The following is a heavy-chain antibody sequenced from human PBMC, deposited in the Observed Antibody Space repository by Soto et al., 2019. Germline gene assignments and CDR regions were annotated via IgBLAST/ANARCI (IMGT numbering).Heavy chain of an antibody. Sequence: QVHLEESGPGLVKPSQTLSLTCTVLGDSIRSGDYYWNWIRQPPGRGLEWIGYIYYSGSTYYNPALKSRRSMSVDTSKNQFSLRMSCAIASDTAVYYFARSVGYYFYGMDAWGQGTTVIVSS. J-gene: IGHJ6*02. V-gene: IGHV4-30-4*01. CDR3: ARSVGYYFYGMDA. D-gene: IGHD1-26*01. CDR1: GDSIRSGDYY. CDR2: IYYSGST.